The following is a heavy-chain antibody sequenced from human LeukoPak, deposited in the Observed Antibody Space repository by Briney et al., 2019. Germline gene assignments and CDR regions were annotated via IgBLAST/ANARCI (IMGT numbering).Heavy chain of an antibody. J-gene: IGHJ4*02. CDR2: ISGTGGST. D-gene: IGHD3-3*02. V-gene: IGHV3-23*01. Sequence: GGSLRLSCAASGFTFSSYAMIWVRQAPGKGLEWVSGISGTGGSTDYADSVKGRFTISRNTSKNTLYLQMNSLRAEDAAVYYCAKGTYIILRGASFDYWGQGTLVTVSS. CDR3: AKGTYIILRGASFDY. CDR1: GFTFSSYA.